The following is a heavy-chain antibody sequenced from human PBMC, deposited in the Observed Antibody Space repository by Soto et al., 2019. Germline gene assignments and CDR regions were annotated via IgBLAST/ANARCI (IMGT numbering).Heavy chain of an antibody. D-gene: IGHD6-19*01. CDR2: INAGNGNT. Sequence: ASVKVSCKASGYTFTGYAMHWVRQASGQRLEWMGWINAGNGNTKYSQKFQGRVTITRDTSASTAYMELSSLRSEDTAVYYCARAVAVAAEFDYWGQGTLVTGSS. CDR3: ARAVAVAAEFDY. J-gene: IGHJ4*02. CDR1: GYTFTGYA. V-gene: IGHV1-3*01.